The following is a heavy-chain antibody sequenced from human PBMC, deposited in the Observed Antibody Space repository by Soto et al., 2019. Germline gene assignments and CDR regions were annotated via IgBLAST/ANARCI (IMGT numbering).Heavy chain of an antibody. CDR1: GYTFSSYH. V-gene: IGHV1-18*01. CDR3: SRDLPPVDY. Sequence: QIQLVQSGAEVKKPGASVKVSCKASGYTFSSYHITWVRQAPGQGLEWMGWISAYNGNTNYAQNLQGRVTMTTDPSTSTAYMELRSLRSDDTAVYYCSRDLPPVDYWGQGTLVTVSS. J-gene: IGHJ4*02. CDR2: ISAYNGNT.